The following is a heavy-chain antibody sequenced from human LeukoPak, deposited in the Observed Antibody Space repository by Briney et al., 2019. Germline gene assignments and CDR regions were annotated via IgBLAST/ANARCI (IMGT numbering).Heavy chain of an antibody. Sequence: PGRSLRLSCAASGFTFSSYGMHWVRQATGKELDWVAVISSDGSNTHYADSVKGRFTISRDNSKNTLSLQMDSLRADDTAVYYCAKDQAAFGDYDFDYWGQGTLVTVSP. CDR3: AKDQAAFGDYDFDY. V-gene: IGHV3-30*18. D-gene: IGHD4-17*01. CDR2: ISSDGSNT. CDR1: GFTFSSYG. J-gene: IGHJ4*02.